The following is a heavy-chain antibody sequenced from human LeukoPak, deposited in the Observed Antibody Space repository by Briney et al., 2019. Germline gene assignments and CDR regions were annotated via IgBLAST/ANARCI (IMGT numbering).Heavy chain of an antibody. CDR2: IKLDGSEK. CDR1: GFTFGKHW. J-gene: IGHJ4*02. V-gene: IGHV3-7*03. D-gene: IGHD3-3*01. Sequence: GGSLRLSCAASGFTFGKHWMSWVRQAPGKGLEWVANIKLDGSEKNYVDSVKGRFTISRDNTKNSLYLQMNSLRAEDTAVFYCARDQYDTWSRRGNFDSWGQGTLVIVSS. CDR3: ARDQYDTWSRRGNFDS.